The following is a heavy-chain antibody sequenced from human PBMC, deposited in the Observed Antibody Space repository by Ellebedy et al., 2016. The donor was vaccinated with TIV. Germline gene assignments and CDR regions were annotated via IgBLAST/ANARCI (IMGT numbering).Heavy chain of an antibody. CDR1: GFTVTTNY. Sequence: PGGSLRLSCAASGFTVTTNYMNWVRQAPGKGLEWVSVIFSAADGGETHYADSVKGRFTISRENAKNSLYLQMNSLRVGDTAVYYCARGPHSSAWYPLDYWGQGTLVTVSA. CDR3: ARGPHSSAWYPLDY. V-gene: IGHV3-53*01. CDR2: IFSAADGGET. J-gene: IGHJ4*02. D-gene: IGHD6-19*01.